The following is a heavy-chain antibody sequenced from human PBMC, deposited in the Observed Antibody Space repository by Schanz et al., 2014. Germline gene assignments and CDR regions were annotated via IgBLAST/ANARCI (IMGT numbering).Heavy chain of an antibody. Sequence: EVQLVESGGGLIQPGGSLRLSCAASGFTFSSYAMSWVRQAPGKGLEWVSAISASGGTTYYADSVKGRFTISRDNAKNSLVLQMNSLRPEDTAVYYCARGRVLESWCQGTLVTVSS. J-gene: IGHJ5*02. D-gene: IGHD1-1*01. V-gene: IGHV3-23*04. CDR2: ISASGGTT. CDR3: ARGRVLES. CDR1: GFTFSSYA.